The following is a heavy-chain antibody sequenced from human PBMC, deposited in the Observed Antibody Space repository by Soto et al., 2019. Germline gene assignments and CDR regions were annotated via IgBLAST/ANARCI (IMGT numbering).Heavy chain of an antibody. CDR1: GGSFSGYY. D-gene: IGHD3-10*01. Sequence: SETLSLTCAVYGGSFSGYYWSWIRQPPGKGLEWIGEINHSGSTNYNPSLKSRVTISVDTSKNQFSLKLSSVTAADTAVYYCAGQTRLIRAEAFDIWGQGXMVTV. J-gene: IGHJ3*02. CDR3: AGQTRLIRAEAFDI. V-gene: IGHV4-34*01. CDR2: INHSGST.